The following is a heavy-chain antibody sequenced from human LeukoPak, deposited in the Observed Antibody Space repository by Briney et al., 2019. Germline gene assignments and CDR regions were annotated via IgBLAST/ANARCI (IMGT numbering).Heavy chain of an antibody. CDR2: IKEDGSNK. Sequence: GRSLSLSCAASGFTFSIYWMSWVRQAPGKGLEGVAKIKEDGSNKKYLDSVKGRFTNSRHNDMNSPYLQMNNLRAEDPVVYFFARMRDVYMGRFYFDYWGQGTLVTVSS. CDR3: ARMRDVYMGRFYFDY. CDR1: GFTFSIYW. J-gene: IGHJ4*02. D-gene: IGHD5-24*01. V-gene: IGHV3-7*04.